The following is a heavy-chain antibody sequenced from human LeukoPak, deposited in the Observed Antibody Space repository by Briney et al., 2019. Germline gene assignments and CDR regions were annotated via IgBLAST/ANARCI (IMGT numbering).Heavy chain of an antibody. D-gene: IGHD3-10*01. CDR2: IIPIFGTA. V-gene: IGHV1-69*13. J-gene: IGHJ4*02. CDR1: GGTCSSYA. Sequence: SVKVSCKASGGTCSSYAISWVRQAPGQGLEWMGGIIPIFGTANYAQKFQGRVTITADESTSTAYMELSSLRSEDTAVYYCARDWDGSGSYFGYWGQGTLVTVSS. CDR3: ARDWDGSGSYFGY.